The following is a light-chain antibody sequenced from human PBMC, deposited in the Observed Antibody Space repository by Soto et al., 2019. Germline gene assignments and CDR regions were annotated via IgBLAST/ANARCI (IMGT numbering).Light chain of an antibody. J-gene: IGKJ1*01. CDR2: GAS. CDR3: HQSFSTPRT. Sequence: EIVLTQSPGTLSLSPGERATLSCRASQSVSSNLAWYQQKPGQAPRLLIYGASTRATGIPARFSGSGSGTEFTLTIAALQPDDFATYYCHQSFSTPRTFGQGTKVDIK. V-gene: IGKV3-15*01. CDR1: QSVSSN.